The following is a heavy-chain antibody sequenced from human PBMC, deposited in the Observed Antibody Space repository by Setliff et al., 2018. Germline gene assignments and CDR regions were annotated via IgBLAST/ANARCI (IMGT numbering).Heavy chain of an antibody. J-gene: IGHJ6*02. CDR2: IQKSGGT. Sequence: SETLSLTCNVSGVSISSYYWSWIRQPPGKGLESIGYIQKSGGTNYNPALKSRVTISVDTSTNQFSLKLGSVTAADTAVYYCARLSWNGLRYYGLDVWGQGTTVTVSS. D-gene: IGHD3-3*01. CDR3: ARLSWNGLRYYGLDV. CDR1: GVSISSYY. V-gene: IGHV4-59*01.